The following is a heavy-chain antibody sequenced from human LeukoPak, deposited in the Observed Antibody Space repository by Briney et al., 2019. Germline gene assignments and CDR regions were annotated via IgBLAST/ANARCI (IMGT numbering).Heavy chain of an antibody. Sequence: PGGSLRLSCAASGCSFSRAWMSWVRQAPGKGLEWVSFIFSSSTYIYYTDSVKGRFTISRDNASNSLYLQMNSLRAEDTAVYYCARDLDSKTVYYDILTGWVGAFDIWGQGTMVTVSS. D-gene: IGHD3-9*01. V-gene: IGHV3-21*01. CDR1: GCSFSRAW. J-gene: IGHJ3*02. CDR2: IFSSSTYI. CDR3: ARDLDSKTVYYDILTGWVGAFDI.